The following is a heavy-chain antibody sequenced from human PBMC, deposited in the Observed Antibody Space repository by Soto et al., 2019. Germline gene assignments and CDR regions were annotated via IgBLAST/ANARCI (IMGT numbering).Heavy chain of an antibody. CDR2: IYYSGST. J-gene: IGHJ6*03. Sequence: SETLSLTCTVSGGSISSSSYYWGWIRQPPGKGLEWIGSIYYSGSTYYNPSLKSRVTISVDTSKNQFSLKLSSVTAAETAVYNFARLGDYCSGGSCYQFYYYYMDVWGKGTTVTVSS. D-gene: IGHD2-15*01. CDR3: ARLGDYCSGGSCYQFYYYYMDV. V-gene: IGHV4-39*01. CDR1: GGSISSSSYY.